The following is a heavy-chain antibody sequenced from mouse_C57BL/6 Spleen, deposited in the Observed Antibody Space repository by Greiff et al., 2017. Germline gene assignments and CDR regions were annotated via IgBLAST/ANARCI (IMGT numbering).Heavy chain of an antibody. Sequence: QVQLQQSGAELVKPGASVKMSCKASGYTFTSYWITWVKQRPGQGLEWIGDIYPGSGSTNYNEKFKSKATLTVDTSSSTAYMQLSSLTSEDSAVYYCATPFTTVVATDYWGQGTTLTVSS. CDR3: ATPFTTVVATDY. CDR1: GYTFTSYW. V-gene: IGHV1-55*01. J-gene: IGHJ2*01. CDR2: IYPGSGST. D-gene: IGHD1-1*01.